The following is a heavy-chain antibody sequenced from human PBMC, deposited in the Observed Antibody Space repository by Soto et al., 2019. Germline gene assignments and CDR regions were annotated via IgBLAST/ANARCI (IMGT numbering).Heavy chain of an antibody. J-gene: IGHJ4*02. D-gene: IGHD3-10*01. CDR2: IYYSGST. V-gene: IGHV4-31*03. Sequence: PSETLCITCTFSVGSISIGAYYWSWIRQPPGKGLEWIGYIYYSGSTYYNPSLKSRVTISVDTSKNQFSLKLSSVTAADTAVYYCARELHYYGSGSYYKGVDYWGQGTMVTVSS. CDR1: VGSISIGAYY. CDR3: ARELHYYGSGSYYKGVDY.